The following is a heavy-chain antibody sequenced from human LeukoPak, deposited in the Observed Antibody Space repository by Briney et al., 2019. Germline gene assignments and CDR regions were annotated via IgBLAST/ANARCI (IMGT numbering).Heavy chain of an antibody. J-gene: IGHJ4*02. CDR2: IYYSGST. Sequence: SETLSLTCTVSGGSISSGGYYWSWIRQHPGKGLEWIGYIYYSGSTYYNPSLKSRVTISVDTSKNQFSLKLSSVTAADTAVYYCARTPFVWGYDFDYWGQGTLVTVSS. CDR1: GGSISSGGYY. V-gene: IGHV4-31*03. CDR3: ARTPFVWGYDFDY. D-gene: IGHD3-9*01.